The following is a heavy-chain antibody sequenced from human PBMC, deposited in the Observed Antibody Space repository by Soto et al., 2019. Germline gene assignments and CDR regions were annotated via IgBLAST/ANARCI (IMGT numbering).Heavy chain of an antibody. CDR3: ARSWGAPYSYGTPHFDY. J-gene: IGHJ4*02. Sequence: GSLRLSCAASGFTFSSYAMHWVRQAPGKGLEWVAVISYDGSNKYYADSVKGRFTISRDNSKNTLYLQMNSLRAEDTAVYYCARSWGAPYSYGTPHFDYWGQGTLVTVSS. V-gene: IGHV3-30-3*01. CDR2: ISYDGSNK. D-gene: IGHD5-18*01. CDR1: GFTFSSYA.